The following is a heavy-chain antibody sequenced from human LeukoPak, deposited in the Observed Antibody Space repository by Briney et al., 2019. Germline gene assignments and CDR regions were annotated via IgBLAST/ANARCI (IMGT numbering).Heavy chain of an antibody. D-gene: IGHD7-27*01. Sequence: SETLSLTCAVSGGSISSGGYSWSWIRQPPGKGLEWIGYIYHSGSTYYNPSLKSRVTISVDRSKNQFSLKLSSVTAADTAVYYCASRLGSGWFDPWGQGTLVTVSS. CDR1: GGSISSGGYS. J-gene: IGHJ5*02. CDR2: IYHSGST. V-gene: IGHV4-30-2*01. CDR3: ASRLGSGWFDP.